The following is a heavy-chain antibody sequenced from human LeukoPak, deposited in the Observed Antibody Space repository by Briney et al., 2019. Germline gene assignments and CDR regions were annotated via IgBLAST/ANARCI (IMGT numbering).Heavy chain of an antibody. D-gene: IGHD3-16*01. Sequence: SETLSLTCTVSGGSISSFYWTWIRQPPGKGLECIGYIYYSGSTNYNPSLKSRVTISVDTSKNQFSLKLSSVTAADTAVYYCARETSQKGAHYMDVWGKGTTVTISS. CDR2: IYYSGST. CDR3: ARETSQKGAHYMDV. CDR1: GGSISSFY. J-gene: IGHJ6*03. V-gene: IGHV4-59*01.